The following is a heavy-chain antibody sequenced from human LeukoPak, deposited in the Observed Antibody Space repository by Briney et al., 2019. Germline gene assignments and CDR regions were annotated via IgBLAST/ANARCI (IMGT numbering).Heavy chain of an antibody. J-gene: IGHJ6*02. CDR1: GGSISSGSYY. CDR2: IYTSGST. V-gene: IGHV4-61*02. Sequence: PSETLSLTCTVSGGSISSGSYYWSWIRQPAGKGLEWIGRIYTSGSTNYNPSLKSRVTISVDTSKNQFSLKLSSVTAADTAVYYSTRVTVGSYYYYGMDVWGQGTTVTVSS. D-gene: IGHD4-11*01. CDR3: TRVTVGSYYYYGMDV.